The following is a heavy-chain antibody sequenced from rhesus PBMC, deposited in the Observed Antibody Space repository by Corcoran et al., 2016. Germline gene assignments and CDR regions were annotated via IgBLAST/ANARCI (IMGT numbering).Heavy chain of an antibody. V-gene: IGHV4-106*01. D-gene: IGHD3-3*01. Sequence: QVQLQESGPGLVKPSETLSLTCAVSGGSISDDSYWSWIRQPPGKGLEWIGYIFGCGGGTNYGPSLSNRVSISIDTSNNQFSLRLSSVTAADTALYYCAERRGQFLEWSHYDNWGQGVLVTVSS. J-gene: IGHJ4*01. CDR3: AERRGQFLEWSHYDN. CDR2: IFGCGGGT. CDR1: GGSISDDSY.